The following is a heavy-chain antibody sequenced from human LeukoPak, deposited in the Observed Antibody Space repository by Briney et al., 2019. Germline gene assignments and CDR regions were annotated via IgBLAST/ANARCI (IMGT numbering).Heavy chain of an antibody. J-gene: IGHJ4*02. Sequence: GGSLRLSCAASGFSFSSSGMHWVRQAPGKGPEWVAFTRFDDSYKAYGDSVKGRFTISRDNSKNTLFLQMNSLRPEDTAVYYCATRGVDIAAAGKSDYWGQGTLVTVSS. D-gene: IGHD6-13*01. V-gene: IGHV3-30*02. CDR1: GFSFSSSG. CDR3: ATRGVDIAAAGKSDY. CDR2: TRFDDSYK.